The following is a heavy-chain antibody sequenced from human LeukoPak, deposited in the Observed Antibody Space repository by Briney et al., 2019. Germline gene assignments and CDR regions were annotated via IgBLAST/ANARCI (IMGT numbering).Heavy chain of an antibody. D-gene: IGHD2-21*01. CDR1: GYSFTTYW. Sequence: GESLKISCKSSGYSFTTYWIAWVRQLPGKGLEWMGIIYPGDSDTRYSPSFQGQVTISADKSISTAYLQWTSLKASDSAMYYCARVLIRGDEIDYWGQGTLVTVSS. J-gene: IGHJ4*02. V-gene: IGHV5-51*01. CDR2: IYPGDSDT. CDR3: ARVLIRGDEIDY.